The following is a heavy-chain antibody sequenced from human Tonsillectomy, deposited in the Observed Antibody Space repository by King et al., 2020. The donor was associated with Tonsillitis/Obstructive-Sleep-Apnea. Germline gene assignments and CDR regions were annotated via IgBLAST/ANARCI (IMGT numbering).Heavy chain of an antibody. D-gene: IGHD6-13*01. J-gene: IGHJ6*02. CDR1: GFTFSSYA. Sequence: VQLVESGGGVVQPGRSLRLSCAASGFTFSSYAMHWVRQAPGKGLEWVAVISYDGSSKSYADSVKGRFTVSRDNSKNTLYLQMNSLRAEDTAVYYCARESPAAAGGGMDVWGQGTTVTVSS. CDR3: ARESPAAAGGGMDV. CDR2: ISYDGSSK. V-gene: IGHV3-30*04.